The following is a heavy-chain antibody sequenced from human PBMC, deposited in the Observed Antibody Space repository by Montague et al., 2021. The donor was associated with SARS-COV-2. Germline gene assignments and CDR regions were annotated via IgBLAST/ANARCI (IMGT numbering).Heavy chain of an antibody. J-gene: IGHJ6*02. Sequence: SETLSLTCTVSGGSISSSSYYWGWIRQPPGKGLEWLGSIYYSGXTXYXXXXKXRVTISVDTSKNQFSLKLSSVTAADTAVYYCAGQVTGRYFDWILYGMDGWGQGTTVTVSS. CDR1: GGSISSSSYY. V-gene: IGHV4-39*01. CDR2: IYYSGXT. CDR3: AGQVTGRYFDWILYGMDG. D-gene: IGHD3-9*01.